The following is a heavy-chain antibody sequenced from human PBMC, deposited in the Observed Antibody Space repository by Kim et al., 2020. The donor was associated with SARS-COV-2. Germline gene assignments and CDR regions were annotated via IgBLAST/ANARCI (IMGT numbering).Heavy chain of an antibody. CDR3: ARDHYYGSESD. D-gene: IGHD3-10*01. Sequence: TYYADSVKGRFTISRDQSANTVYLQMTSLRAEDTAVYYCARDHYYGSESDWGQGTLVTVSS. J-gene: IGHJ4*02. CDR2: T. V-gene: IGHV3-53*01.